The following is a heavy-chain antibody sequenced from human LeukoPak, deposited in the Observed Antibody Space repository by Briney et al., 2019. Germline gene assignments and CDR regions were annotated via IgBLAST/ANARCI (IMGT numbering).Heavy chain of an antibody. CDR1: GFTFSSYA. Sequence: GGSLRLSCAASGFTFSSYAMHWVRQAPGKGLEWVAFIRYDGSNKYYADSVKGRFTISRDNSKNTLYLQMNSLGAEDTAVYYCAKDFSSGSYCFGYWGQGTLVTVSS. J-gene: IGHJ4*02. CDR2: IRYDGSNK. D-gene: IGHD1-26*01. CDR3: AKDFSSGSYCFGY. V-gene: IGHV3-30*02.